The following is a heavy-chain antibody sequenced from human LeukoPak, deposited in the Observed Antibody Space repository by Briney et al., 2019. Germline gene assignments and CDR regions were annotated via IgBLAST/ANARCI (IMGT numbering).Heavy chain of an antibody. CDR3: AISQGSYYDTSGYLGGDY. J-gene: IGHJ4*02. CDR1: GYTFTNYG. CDR2: ISAYSGNT. D-gene: IGHD3-22*01. V-gene: IGHV1-18*01. Sequence: SVKVSCKASGYTFTNYGIFWVRQAPGQGLEWMGWISAYSGNTNYAQKLQGRVTMTTETSTSTAYMELESLRSDDTAVYYCAISQGSYYDTSGYLGGDYWGQGTLVTVSS.